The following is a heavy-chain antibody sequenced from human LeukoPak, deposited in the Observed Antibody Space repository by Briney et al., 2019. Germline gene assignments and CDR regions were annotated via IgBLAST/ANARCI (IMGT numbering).Heavy chain of an antibody. CDR1: GFTFDDYS. CDR2: ISWNSGSI. J-gene: IGHJ6*03. Sequence: GRSLRLSCAASGFTFDDYSMHWVRQAPRKGLELVSGISWNSGSIGYADSVKGRFTISRDNAKNSLYLQMNSLRAEDTALYYCAKEDYYYMDVWGKGTTVTVSS. V-gene: IGHV3-9*01. CDR3: AKEDYYYMDV.